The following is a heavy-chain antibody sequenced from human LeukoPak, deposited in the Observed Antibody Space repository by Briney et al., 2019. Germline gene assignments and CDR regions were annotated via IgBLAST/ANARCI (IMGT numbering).Heavy chain of an antibody. D-gene: IGHD6-19*01. CDR3: ARDRWPRAKYSSGWYRAFDI. Sequence: GGSLRLSCAASGFTFSNYAMNWVRQAPGKGLEWVSTISGSGGSTYYADSVKGRFTISRDNAKNSLYLQMNSLRAEDTAVYYCARDRWPRAKYSSGWYRAFDIWGQGTMVTVSS. CDR1: GFTFSNYA. CDR2: ISGSGGST. V-gene: IGHV3-23*01. J-gene: IGHJ3*02.